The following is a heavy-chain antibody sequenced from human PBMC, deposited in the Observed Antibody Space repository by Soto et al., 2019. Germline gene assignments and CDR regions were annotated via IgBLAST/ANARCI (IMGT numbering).Heavy chain of an antibody. V-gene: IGHV1-2*04. Sequence: QVQLVQSGAEVKKPGASVKVSCKASGYTVTGYYMHWVRQAPGQGLEWMGWINPNSGGTNYAQKFQGWVTMTRDTSISTAYMELSRLRSDDTAVYYCARDQAGRAAAGTLYYYYYGMDVWGQGTTVTVSS. D-gene: IGHD6-13*01. CDR1: GYTVTGYY. CDR2: INPNSGGT. J-gene: IGHJ6*02. CDR3: ARDQAGRAAAGTLYYYYYGMDV.